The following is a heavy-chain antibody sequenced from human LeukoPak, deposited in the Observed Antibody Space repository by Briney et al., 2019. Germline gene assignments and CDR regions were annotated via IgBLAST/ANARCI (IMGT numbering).Heavy chain of an antibody. CDR2: INPNSGGT. V-gene: IGHV1-2*02. CDR3: ARAYYDFWSGYSGDFDY. Sequence: GASVKVSCKASGYTFTSYYMHWVRQAPGQGLEWMGWINPNSGGTNYAQKFQGRVTMTRDTSISTAYMELSRLRSDDTAVYYCARAYYDFWSGYSGDFDYWGQGTLVTVSS. CDR1: GYTFTSYY. D-gene: IGHD3-3*01. J-gene: IGHJ4*02.